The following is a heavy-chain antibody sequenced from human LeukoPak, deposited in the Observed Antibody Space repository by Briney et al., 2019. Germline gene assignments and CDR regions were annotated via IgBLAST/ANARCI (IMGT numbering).Heavy chain of an antibody. D-gene: IGHD3-10*01. V-gene: IGHV1-46*01. J-gene: IGHJ5*02. CDR1: VYTFTSYY. Sequence: ASVTVSCKPSVYTFTSYYMHWVRQAPGQGHEWRGIIDASDGSTIYAQKFQGRVTMTRDMSTSTVYMQLSSLRSDDTAVYYCARSGYYGSGSLIPWGQGTLVTVSS. CDR3: ARSGYYGSGSLIP. CDR2: IDASDGST.